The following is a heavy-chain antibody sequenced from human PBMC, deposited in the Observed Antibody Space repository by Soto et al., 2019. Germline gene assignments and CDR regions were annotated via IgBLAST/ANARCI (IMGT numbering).Heavy chain of an antibody. Sequence: SETLSLTCTVSGGSINSGDYYWSWIRQHPGKGLEWIGYMYYGGSTYYNPSLKSRLTISVDTSKNQFYLKLSSVTAADTAVYYCARVTFDSSTYSGYWGQGTLVTVSS. CDR3: ARVTFDSSTYSGY. CDR2: MYYGGST. V-gene: IGHV4-31*03. D-gene: IGHD3-22*01. CDR1: GGSINSGDYY. J-gene: IGHJ4*02.